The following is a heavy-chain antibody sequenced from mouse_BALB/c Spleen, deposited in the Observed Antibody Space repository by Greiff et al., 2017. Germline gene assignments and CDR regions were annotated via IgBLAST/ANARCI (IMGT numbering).Heavy chain of an antibody. Sequence: EVKLVESGGGLVKPGGSLKLSCAASGFTFSSYAMSWVRQTPEKRLEWVASISSGGSTYYPDSVKGRFTISRDNARNILYLQMSSLRSEDTAMYYCARQEGYDDAMDYWGQGTSVTVSS. D-gene: IGHD2-2*01. CDR3: ARQEGYDDAMDY. V-gene: IGHV5-6-5*01. J-gene: IGHJ4*01. CDR1: GFTFSSYA. CDR2: ISSGGST.